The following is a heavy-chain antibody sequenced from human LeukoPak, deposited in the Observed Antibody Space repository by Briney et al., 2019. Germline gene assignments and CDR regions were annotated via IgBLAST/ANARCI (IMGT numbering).Heavy chain of an antibody. CDR3: AKDYYYDSSAYYSHNFDY. V-gene: IGHV3-20*04. Sequence: GGSLRLSCAASGFTFDNYGMTWVRQVPGKGLEWVSGVNWNGGSTGYADSVKGRFTISRDNSKNTLFLQMNSLRAEDTALYYCAKDYYYDSSAYYSHNFDYWGQGTLVTVSS. CDR1: GFTFDNYG. D-gene: IGHD3-22*01. CDR2: VNWNGGST. J-gene: IGHJ4*02.